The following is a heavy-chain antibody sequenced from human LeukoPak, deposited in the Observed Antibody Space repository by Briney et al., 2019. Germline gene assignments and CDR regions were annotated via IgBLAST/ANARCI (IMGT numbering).Heavy chain of an antibody. J-gene: IGHJ4*02. D-gene: IGHD5-18*01. Sequence: GGSLRLSCAASGFTFDDYAIHWVRQAPGKGLEWVSVIYSGGSTYYADSVKGRFTISRHNSKNTLYLQMNSLRAEDTAVYYCARSYSYGYLDYWGQGTLVTVSS. CDR1: GFTFDDYA. V-gene: IGHV3-53*04. CDR2: IYSGGST. CDR3: ARSYSYGYLDY.